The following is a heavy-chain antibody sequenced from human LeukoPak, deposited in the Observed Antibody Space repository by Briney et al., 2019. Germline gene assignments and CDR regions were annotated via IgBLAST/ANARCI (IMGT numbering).Heavy chain of an antibody. D-gene: IGHD2-15*01. Sequence: SETLSLTCTVSGGSISSSSYYWSWIRQPPGKGLEWIGYIYYSGSTNYNPSLKSRVTISVDTSKNQFSLKLSSVTAADTAVYYCASCSGGSCYSSGFDYWGQGTLVTVSS. V-gene: IGHV4-61*01. CDR3: ASCSGGSCYSSGFDY. J-gene: IGHJ4*02. CDR2: IYYSGST. CDR1: GGSISSSSYY.